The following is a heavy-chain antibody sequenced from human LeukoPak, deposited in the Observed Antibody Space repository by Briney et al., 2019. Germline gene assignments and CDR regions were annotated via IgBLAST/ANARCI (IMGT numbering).Heavy chain of an antibody. CDR3: AKDGSGYDRYLDY. J-gene: IGHJ4*02. D-gene: IGHD5-12*01. V-gene: IGHV3-30*18. CDR1: GFTLSGYG. Sequence: PGGSLRLSCAASGFTLSGYGMHWVRQAPGKGLEWVAFISYEGSKKDYADSVKGRPTISRDNSKNTLYLRMNGLKTEDTAVYYCAKDGSGYDRYLDYWGQGTLVTVPS. CDR2: ISYEGSKK.